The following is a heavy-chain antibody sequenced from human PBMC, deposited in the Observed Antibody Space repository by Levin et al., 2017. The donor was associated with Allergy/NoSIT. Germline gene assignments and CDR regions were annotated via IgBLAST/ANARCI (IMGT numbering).Heavy chain of an antibody. CDR1: GFTFSNAW. CDR3: TTVSHYYYDSSGYYFSHFYYSGMDV. CDR2: IKSKTDGGTT. D-gene: IGHD3-22*01. V-gene: IGHV3-15*01. J-gene: IGHJ6*02. Sequence: GESLKISCAASGFTFSNAWMSWVRQAPGKGLEWVGRIKSKTDGGTTDYAAPVKGRFTISRDDSKNTLFLQMNSQKTEETAVYYCTTVSHYYYDSSGYYFSHFYYSGMDVWGQGTTVTVSS.